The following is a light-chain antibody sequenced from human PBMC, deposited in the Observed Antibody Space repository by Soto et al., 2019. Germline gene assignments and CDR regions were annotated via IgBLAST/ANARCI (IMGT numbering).Light chain of an antibody. CDR3: QQYNTYPRT. V-gene: IGKV3D-7*01. CDR1: QVFSSSY. J-gene: IGKJ1*01. CDR2: GAS. Sequence: PGEIFTLSCVASQVFSSSYLTWYQQKPGQAPRLLIYGASTRATSIPARFSGSGSGTEFTLTISSLQPDDFATYYCQQYNTYPRTFGQGTKVDIK.